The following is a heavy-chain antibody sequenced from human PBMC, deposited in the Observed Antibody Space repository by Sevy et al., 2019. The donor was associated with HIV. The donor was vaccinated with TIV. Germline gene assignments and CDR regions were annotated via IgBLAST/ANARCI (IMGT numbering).Heavy chain of an antibody. Sequence: SETLSLTCTVSGGSISSYYWSWIRQPPGKRLEWIGYIYYSGSTNYNPSLKSRVTISVDTSKNQFSLKLSSVTAADTAVYYCARVASWGRVATYYFDYWGQGTLVTVSS. J-gene: IGHJ4*02. CDR3: ARVASWGRVATYYFDY. CDR1: GGSISSYY. D-gene: IGHD3-16*01. V-gene: IGHV4-59*01. CDR2: IYYSGST.